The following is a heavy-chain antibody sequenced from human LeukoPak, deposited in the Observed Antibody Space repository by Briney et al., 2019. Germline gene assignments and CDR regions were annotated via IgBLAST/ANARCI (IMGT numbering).Heavy chain of an antibody. D-gene: IGHD6-13*01. CDR1: GFTFSKYA. V-gene: IGHV3-23*01. Sequence: GGSLRLSCAASGFTFSKYAMTWVRQAPGKGLEWVSAISSSTLKIYYADSVKGRFTISRDNSKNTLYLQMNSVRAEDTAVYYCARDTSSWYGGKGFFDYWGQGTLVTVSS. CDR3: ARDTSSWYGGKGFFDY. CDR2: ISSSTLKI. J-gene: IGHJ4*02.